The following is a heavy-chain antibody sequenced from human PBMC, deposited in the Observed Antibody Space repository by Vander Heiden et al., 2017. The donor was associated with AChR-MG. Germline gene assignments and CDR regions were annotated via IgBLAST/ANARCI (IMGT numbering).Heavy chain of an antibody. D-gene: IGHD3-3*01. CDR3: GRGGIFMVKGSGYDP. CDR1: GFTLSDYY. CDR2: ISSSGSTI. Sequence: QVQLVESGGGLVKPGGSLRLSCAASGFTLSDYYRSWIRQAPGKGLEWVSYISSSGSTISYADSGKCRYTIARDNAKNSLYMQMNRLSADDTAGYDCGRGGIFMVKGSGYDPRG. V-gene: IGHV3-11*01. J-gene: IGHJ5*02.